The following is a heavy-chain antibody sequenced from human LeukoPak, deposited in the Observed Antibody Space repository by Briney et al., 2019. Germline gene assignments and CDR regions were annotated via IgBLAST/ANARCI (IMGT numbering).Heavy chain of an antibody. Sequence: PGGSLRLSCTATGFTLSSYWMSWVRQAPGKGLEWVANTKGDESEKYYLDSVNGRFTISRNNAESSMSLQMNNLRAEDTAVYYCVRDGRNGWHFDYWGQGILVTVPS. CDR2: TKGDESEK. D-gene: IGHD6-25*01. V-gene: IGHV3-7*01. J-gene: IGHJ4*02. CDR3: VRDGRNGWHFDY. CDR1: GFTLSSYW.